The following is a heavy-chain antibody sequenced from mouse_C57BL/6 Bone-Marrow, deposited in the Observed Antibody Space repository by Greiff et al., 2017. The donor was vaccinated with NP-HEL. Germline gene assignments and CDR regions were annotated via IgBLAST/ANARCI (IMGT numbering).Heavy chain of an antibody. CDR2: IHPNSGST. V-gene: IGHV1-64*01. CDR1: GYTFTSYW. Sequence: QVQLQQPGAELVKPGASVKLSCKASGYTFTSYWMHWVKQRPGQGLEWIGMIHPNSGSTNYNEKFKSKATLTVDKSSSTAYMQLSSLTSEDSAVYYGARKSSYGSSYFHWYFDGWGTGTTVTVSS. J-gene: IGHJ1*03. D-gene: IGHD1-1*01. CDR3: ARKSSYGSSYFHWYFDG.